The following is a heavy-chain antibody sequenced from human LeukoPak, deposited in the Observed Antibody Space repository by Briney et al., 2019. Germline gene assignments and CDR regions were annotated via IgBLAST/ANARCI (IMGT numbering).Heavy chain of an antibody. J-gene: IGHJ6*02. CDR2: IIPIFGTA. CDR1: GGTFSSYA. Sequence: SVKVSCKASGGTFSSYAISWVRQAPGQGLEWMGGIIPIFGTANYAQKFQGRVTITADESTSTAYMGLSSLRSEDTAVYYCARDFGYCSGGSCYSSDYYYYYGMDVWGQGTTVTVSS. CDR3: ARDFGYCSGGSCYSSDYYYYYGMDV. D-gene: IGHD2-15*01. V-gene: IGHV1-69*13.